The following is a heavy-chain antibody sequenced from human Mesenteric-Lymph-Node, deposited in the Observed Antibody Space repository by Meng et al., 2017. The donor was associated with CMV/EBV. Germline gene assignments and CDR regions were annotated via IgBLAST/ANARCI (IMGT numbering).Heavy chain of an antibody. Sequence: GESLKISCAASGFTFSLYEMNWVRQTPGKGLEWISYISHNGSAIEYADSVRGRFTISRDNAKNLVHLQMNSLRADDTAVYYCARCGGATLWYFDLWGRGTLVTVSS. CDR1: GFTFSLYE. CDR3: ARCGGATLWYFDL. D-gene: IGHD1-26*01. J-gene: IGHJ2*01. V-gene: IGHV3-48*03. CDR2: ISHNGSAI.